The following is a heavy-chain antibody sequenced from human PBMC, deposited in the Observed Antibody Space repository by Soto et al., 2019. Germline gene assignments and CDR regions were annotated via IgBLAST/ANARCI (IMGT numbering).Heavy chain of an antibody. Sequence: GGSLRLSCAASGFTFSSFAMSWVRQAPGNGLEWVSGISAIGGGTYYADSVKGRFTISRDNSRNTLYLQMTSLRAEDTAVYYCGKAMPTVTTYVDHWGQGTQVTVSS. D-gene: IGHD4-17*01. J-gene: IGHJ4*02. V-gene: IGHV3-23*01. CDR1: GFTFSSFA. CDR3: GKAMPTVTTYVDH. CDR2: ISAIGGGT.